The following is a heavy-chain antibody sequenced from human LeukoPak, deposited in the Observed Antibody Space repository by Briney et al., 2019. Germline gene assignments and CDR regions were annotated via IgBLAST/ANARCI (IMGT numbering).Heavy chain of an antibody. CDR1: GDSISSYY. J-gene: IGHJ4*02. CDR2: IYYSGST. CDR3: ARGGTYTAGSFDY. D-gene: IGHD1-26*01. Sequence: SETLSLTCTVSGDSISSYYWSWIRQSPGKGLEWIGYIYYSGSTNYNPSLKSRVTISVDTSKNQVSLKLSSVTAADTAVYYCARGGTYTAGSFDYWGQGTLVTVSS. V-gene: IGHV4-59*01.